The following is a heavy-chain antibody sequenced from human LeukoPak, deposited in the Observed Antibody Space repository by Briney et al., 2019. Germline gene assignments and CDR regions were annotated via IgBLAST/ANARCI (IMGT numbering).Heavy chain of an antibody. CDR2: ITGSGDNT. J-gene: IGHJ4*02. CDR3: AKGNIGYYYDY. V-gene: IGHV3-23*01. Sequence: GGSLRLSCAASGFTVSTYAMGCVRQAPGKGLEWVSAITGSGDNTYYADSVKGRFTISRDNSKNTMYLQMNSLRADDTAVYYAAKGNIGYYYDYWGQGTLVTVSS. D-gene: IGHD5-12*01. CDR1: GFTVSTYA.